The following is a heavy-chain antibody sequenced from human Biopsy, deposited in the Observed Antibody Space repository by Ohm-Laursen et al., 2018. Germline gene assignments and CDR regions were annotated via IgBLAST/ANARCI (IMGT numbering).Heavy chain of an antibody. V-gene: IGHV4-31*03. CDR2: ISYNERT. CDR3: VREPKTGTAEAWYFDL. J-gene: IGHJ2*01. D-gene: IGHD3-9*01. CDR1: SASVKTSGYF. Sequence: TLSLTCSVSSASVKTSGYFWAWLRQRPGKGLEWIGYISYNERTHYNPSLTSRLAISFDTSNNRISLQLRSVSVADTAVYYCVREPKTGTAEAWYFDLWGRGSPVTVPS.